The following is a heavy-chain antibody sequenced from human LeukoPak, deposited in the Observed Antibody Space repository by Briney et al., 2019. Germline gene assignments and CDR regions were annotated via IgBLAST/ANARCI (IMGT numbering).Heavy chain of an antibody. CDR1: GFTFNNYG. J-gene: IGHJ4*02. D-gene: IGHD1-1*01. CDR3: VRDYNWGFDY. Sequence: GGSLRLSCAASGFTFNNYGMHWVRQAPGKGLEWVAVISYDGSNKYYADSVKGRFTISRDNSKNNVYLQMYSLRVEDTSIYYCVRDYNWGFDYWGQGTVVTVSS. V-gene: IGHV3-30*03. CDR2: ISYDGSNK.